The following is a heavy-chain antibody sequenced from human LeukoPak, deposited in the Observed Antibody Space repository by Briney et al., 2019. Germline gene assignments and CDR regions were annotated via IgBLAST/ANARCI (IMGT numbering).Heavy chain of an antibody. CDR1: GGSISSTSYY. CDR2: IYYSGSA. D-gene: IGHD3-9*01. J-gene: IGHJ3*02. Sequence: SETLSLTCTVSGGSISSTSYYWGWIRQPPGKGLEWIGSIYYSGSAYYNPSLKSRVTISVDKSKNQFSLKLSSVTAADTAVYYCARDPLYYDILTGYRWEGNAFDIWGQGTMVTVSS. CDR3: ARDPLYYDILTGYRWEGNAFDI. V-gene: IGHV4-39*07.